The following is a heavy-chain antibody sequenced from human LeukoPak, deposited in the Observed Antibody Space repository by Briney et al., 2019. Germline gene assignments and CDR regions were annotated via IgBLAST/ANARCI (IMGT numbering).Heavy chain of an antibody. V-gene: IGHV3-23*01. CDR3: ARGVDYYDSSGTIDY. CDR2: ISGSGGST. Sequence: GGSLRLSCAASGFTFSSYAMSWVRQAPGKGLEWVSAISGSGGSTYYADSVKGRFTISRDNSKNTLYLQMNSLRAEDTAVYYCARGVDYYDSSGTIDYWGQGTLVTVSS. D-gene: IGHD3-22*01. CDR1: GFTFSSYA. J-gene: IGHJ4*02.